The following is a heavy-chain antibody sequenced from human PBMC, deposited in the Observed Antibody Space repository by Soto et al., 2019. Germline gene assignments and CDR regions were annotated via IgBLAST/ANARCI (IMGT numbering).Heavy chain of an antibody. CDR2: IIPIFGTV. CDR1: GGTFSNYP. CDR3: ARGNHRWLQLWYFDL. V-gene: IGHV1-69*05. D-gene: IGHD5-12*01. J-gene: IGHJ2*01. Sequence: QVQLVQSGAEVKKPGSSVKVCCKASGGTFSNYPISWVRQAPGQGLEWMGGIIPIFGTVNYAQKFQGRVTXTXXXSXXTAYMELSSLRSEDTAVYYCARGNHRWLQLWYFDLWGRGTLVTVSS.